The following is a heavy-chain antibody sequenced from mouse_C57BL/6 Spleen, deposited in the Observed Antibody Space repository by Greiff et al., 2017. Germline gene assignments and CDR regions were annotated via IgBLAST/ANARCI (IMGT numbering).Heavy chain of an antibody. Sequence: EVQVVESEGGLVQPGSSMKLSCTASGFTFSDYYMAWVRQVPEKGLEWVANINYDGSSTYYLDSLKSRFIISRDNAKNILYLQMSSLKSEDTATYYCARVGLYAMDYWGQGTSVTVSS. CDR2: INYDGSST. CDR3: ARVGLYAMDY. CDR1: GFTFSDYY. D-gene: IGHD3-1*01. V-gene: IGHV5-16*01. J-gene: IGHJ4*01.